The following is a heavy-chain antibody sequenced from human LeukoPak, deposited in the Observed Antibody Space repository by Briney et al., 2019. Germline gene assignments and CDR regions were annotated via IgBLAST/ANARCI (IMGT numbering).Heavy chain of an antibody. CDR2: VTTGSNYI. CDR1: GFTFSSYS. J-gene: IGHJ1*01. V-gene: IGHV3-21*01. CDR3: AREEYSSSWYDIVATRQGKEYFQH. D-gene: IGHD6-13*01. Sequence: PGGSLRLSCTASGFTFSSYSLNWVRQAPGKGLEWVSSVTTGSNYIYYADSVKGRFTISRDNAKNSLYLQMNSLRAEDTAVYYCAREEYSSSWYDIVATRQGKEYFQHWGQGTLVTVSS.